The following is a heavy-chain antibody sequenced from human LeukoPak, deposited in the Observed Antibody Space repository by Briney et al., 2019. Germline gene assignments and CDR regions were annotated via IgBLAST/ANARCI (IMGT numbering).Heavy chain of an antibody. Sequence: GASVNVSCKASGYTFTDYYMHWVRQAPGQGLEWMGWINPNSGGTNYAQKFQGRVTMTRDTSISTAYMELSRLRSDDTAVYYCARPTLGYCSGGSCPTHWFDPWGQGTLVTVSS. CDR3: ARPTLGYCSGGSCPTHWFDP. CDR1: GYTFTDYY. CDR2: INPNSGGT. D-gene: IGHD2-15*01. J-gene: IGHJ5*02. V-gene: IGHV1-2*02.